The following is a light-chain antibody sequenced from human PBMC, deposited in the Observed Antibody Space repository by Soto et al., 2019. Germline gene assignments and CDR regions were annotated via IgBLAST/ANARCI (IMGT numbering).Light chain of an antibody. CDR3: ATWDDSLNGVV. J-gene: IGLJ2*01. CDR1: SSNIGTNT. V-gene: IGLV1-44*01. Sequence: QSELTQPPSASGTPGQRVSISCSGGSSNIGTNTVNWYQHLPGTAPKLLIFSNDERPSGVPDRFSGSKSGTSASLAISGLQSDDEADYYCATWDDSLNGVVFGGGTKVTVL. CDR2: SND.